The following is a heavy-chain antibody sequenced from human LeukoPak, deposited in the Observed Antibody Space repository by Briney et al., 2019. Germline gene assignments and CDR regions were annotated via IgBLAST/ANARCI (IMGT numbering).Heavy chain of an antibody. CDR2: MNPNSGNT. CDR3: ARGLKYVGRGFDP. Sequence: GASVKVSCKASGYTFTSYVNWVGKATGQGLEGMGWMNPNSGNTGYAQKFQGRVTITRNTSISTAYMELSSLRSEDTAVYYCARGLKYVGRGFDPWGQGTLVTVSS. J-gene: IGHJ5*02. D-gene: IGHD3-10*01. V-gene: IGHV1-8*03. CDR1: GYTFTSYV.